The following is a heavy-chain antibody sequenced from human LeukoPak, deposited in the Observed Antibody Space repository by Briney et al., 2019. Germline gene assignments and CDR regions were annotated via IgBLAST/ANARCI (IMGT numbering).Heavy chain of an antibody. J-gene: IGHJ4*02. CDR1: GGTFSSYA. CDR2: IIPIFGTA. D-gene: IGHD2-15*01. Sequence: GASVKVSCKASGGTFSSYAISWVRQAPGQGLEWMGGIIPIFGTANYAQKFQGRVTITADESTSTAYMELSSLRSEDTAVYYCAREWCSGGSCYYNYWAQGTLVTVSS. CDR3: AREWCSGGSCYYNY. V-gene: IGHV1-69*13.